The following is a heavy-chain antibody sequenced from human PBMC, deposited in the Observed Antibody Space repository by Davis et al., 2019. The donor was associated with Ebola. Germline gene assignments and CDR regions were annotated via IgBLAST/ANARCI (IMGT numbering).Heavy chain of an antibody. CDR2: ISSSGSTI. J-gene: IGHJ4*02. Sequence: GESLKISCAASGFTFSSYEMNWVRQAPGKGLEWVSYISSSGSTIYYADSVKGRFTISRDNAKNSLYLQMNSLRVEDTAVYYCARGFVRGTIDYWGQGTLVTVSS. V-gene: IGHV3-48*03. CDR3: ARGFVRGTIDY. D-gene: IGHD3-10*01. CDR1: GFTFSSYE.